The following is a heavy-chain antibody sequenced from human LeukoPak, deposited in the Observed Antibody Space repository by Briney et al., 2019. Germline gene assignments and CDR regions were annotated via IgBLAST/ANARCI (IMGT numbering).Heavy chain of an antibody. D-gene: IGHD2-15*01. CDR2: ISSSSSYI. CDR3: ASGGGSADY. CDR1: GFTFSSYS. Sequence: GGSLRLSCAASGFTFSSYSMNWDRQAPGKGLEWVSSISSSSSYIYYADSVKGRFTISRDNAKNSLCLQMNSLRAEDTAVYYCASGGGSADYWGQGTLVTVSS. V-gene: IGHV3-21*01. J-gene: IGHJ4*02.